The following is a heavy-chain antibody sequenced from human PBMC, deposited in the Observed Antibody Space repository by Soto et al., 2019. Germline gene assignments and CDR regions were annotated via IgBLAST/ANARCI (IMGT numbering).Heavy chain of an antibody. CDR1: GDSVSSNSAA. J-gene: IGHJ5*02. CDR2: TYYRSKWYN. V-gene: IGHV6-1*01. Sequence: QVQLQQSGPGLVKPSQTLSLTCAISGDSVSSNSAAWNWIRPSPSRGLEWLGRTYYRSKWYNDYAVSVKSRITINPDTSTNQFSLQLTSVTPEDTAVYYCARGWGLYSTSWYRFDPWGQGTLVTVSS. D-gene: IGHD6-13*01. CDR3: ARGWGLYSTSWYRFDP.